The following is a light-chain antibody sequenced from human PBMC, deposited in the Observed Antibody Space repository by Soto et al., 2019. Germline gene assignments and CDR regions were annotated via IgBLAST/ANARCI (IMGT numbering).Light chain of an antibody. J-gene: IGKJ5*01. CDR2: GAS. Sequence: EIVLTQSPGTLSLSRGEGATLSCRASQSVSSSYLAWYQQKPGQAPRLLIYGASSGATGIPDRFSGSGSGTDFTLTISRLEPEDFAVYYCQQYGSSPITLGQGTRLEI. CDR1: QSVSSSY. CDR3: QQYGSSPIT. V-gene: IGKV3-20*01.